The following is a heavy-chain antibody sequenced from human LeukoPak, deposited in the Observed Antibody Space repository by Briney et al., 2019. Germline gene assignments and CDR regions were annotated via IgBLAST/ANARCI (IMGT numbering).Heavy chain of an antibody. J-gene: IGHJ6*03. D-gene: IGHD3-22*01. CDR2: ISGSGGST. Sequence: GGSLRLFCAASGFTFSSYAMSWVRQAPGKGLEWVSAISGSGGSTYYADSVKGRFTISRDNSKNTLYLQMNSLRAEDTAVYYCARGEDSSGYYQYYYYYMDVWGKGSTVTI. V-gene: IGHV3-23*01. CDR3: ARGEDSSGYYQYYYYYMDV. CDR1: GFTFSSYA.